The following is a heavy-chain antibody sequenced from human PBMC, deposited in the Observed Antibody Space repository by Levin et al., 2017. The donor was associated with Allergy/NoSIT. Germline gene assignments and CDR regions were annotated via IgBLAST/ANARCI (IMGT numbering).Heavy chain of an antibody. J-gene: IGHJ4*02. V-gene: IGHV3-21*01. D-gene: IGHD2-15*01. CDR3: VREYCSSGSCSPPY. CDR1: GFTFSSYS. CDR2: ISSSSSYI. Sequence: SCAASGFTFSSYSMNWVRQAPGKGLEWVSSISSSSSYIYYADSVKGRFIISRDNAKKSLYLQMKSLRAEDAAVYYCVREYCSSGSCSPPYWGQGTLVIVSS.